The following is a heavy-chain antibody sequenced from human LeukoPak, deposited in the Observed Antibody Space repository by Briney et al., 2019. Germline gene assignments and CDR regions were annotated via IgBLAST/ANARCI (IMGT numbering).Heavy chain of an antibody. CDR2: INPSGGST. D-gene: IGHD2-2*02. V-gene: IGHV1-46*01. CDR1: GYTFINYY. Sequence: ASVKVSCKASGYTFINYYMHWVRQAPGQGLEWMGIINPSGGSTTYAQKFQGRVTMTRDMSTSTVYMELSSLRSDDTAVYYCARDFNLGYCSSTSCHRADYWGQGTLVTVSS. J-gene: IGHJ4*02. CDR3: ARDFNLGYCSSTSCHRADY.